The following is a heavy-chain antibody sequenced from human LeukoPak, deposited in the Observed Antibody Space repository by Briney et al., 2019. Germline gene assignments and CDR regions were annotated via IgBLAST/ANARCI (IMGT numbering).Heavy chain of an antibody. CDR3: ARGSRSSGWYSDY. J-gene: IGHJ4*02. CDR1: GSTFSSYS. Sequence: GGSLRLSCAASGSTFSSYSMNWVRQAPGKGLEWVSSISSSSSYIYYADSVKGRFTISRDNAKNSLYLQMNSLRAEDTAVYYCARGSRSSGWYSDYWGQGTLVTVSS. V-gene: IGHV3-21*01. D-gene: IGHD6-19*01. CDR2: ISSSSSYI.